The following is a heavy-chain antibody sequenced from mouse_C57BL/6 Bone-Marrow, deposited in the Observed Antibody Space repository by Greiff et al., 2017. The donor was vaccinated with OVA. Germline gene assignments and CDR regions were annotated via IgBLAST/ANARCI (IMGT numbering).Heavy chain of an antibody. V-gene: IGHV5-9-1*02. CDR3: TRDPPLLLRSGVYFDV. D-gene: IGHD1-1*01. J-gene: IGHJ1*03. CDR2: ISSGGDYI. Sequence: EVHLVESGEGLVKPGGSLKLSCAASGFTFSSYAMSWVRQTPEKRLEWVAYISSGGDYIYYADTVKGRFTISRDNARNTLYLQMSSLKSEDTAMDYWTRDPPLLLRSGVYFDVWGTGTTVTVAS. CDR1: GFTFSSYA.